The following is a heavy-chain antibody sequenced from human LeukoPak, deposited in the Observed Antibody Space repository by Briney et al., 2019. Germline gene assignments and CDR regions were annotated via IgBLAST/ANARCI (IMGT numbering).Heavy chain of an antibody. CDR1: GGSISSYY. D-gene: IGHD6-13*01. J-gene: IGHJ5*02. Sequence: SETLSLTCTVSGGSISSYYWSWIRQPPGKGLEWIGYIYYSGSTIYNPSLKSRVTISVDTSKNQFSLKLSSVTAADTAVYYCARHDSSSWTDNWFDPWGQGTLVTVSS. CDR3: ARHDSSSWTDNWFDP. CDR2: IYYSGST. V-gene: IGHV4-59*08.